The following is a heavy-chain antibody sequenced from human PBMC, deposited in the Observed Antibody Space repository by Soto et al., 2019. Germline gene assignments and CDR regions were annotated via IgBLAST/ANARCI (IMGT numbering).Heavy chain of an antibody. D-gene: IGHD3-9*01. CDR3: AKGGGDILTGYVKYCDMDV. J-gene: IGHJ6*02. Sequence: GGSLRLSCAASGFTFSSYAMSWVRQAPGKGLEWVSAISGSGGSTYYADSVKGRFTISRDNSKNTLYLQMNSLRAEDTAVYYCAKGGGDILTGYVKYCDMDVWGQGTTVTVSS. CDR1: GFTFSSYA. V-gene: IGHV3-23*01. CDR2: ISGSGGST.